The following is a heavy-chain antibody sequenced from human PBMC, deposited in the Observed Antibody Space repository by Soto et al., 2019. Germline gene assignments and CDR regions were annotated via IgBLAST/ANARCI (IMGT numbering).Heavy chain of an antibody. V-gene: IGHV3-48*02. CDR3: ARGIAAAGGRHFDY. CDR1: GFTFSSYS. Sequence: EVQLVESGGGLVQRGGSLRVSCAASGFTFSSYSMNWVRQAPGKGLEWVSYISSSTSTIYYADSVKGRFTISRDNAKNSLYLQMNRLRDEDTAVYYCARGIAAAGGRHFDYWGQGTLVTVSS. J-gene: IGHJ4*02. CDR2: ISSSTSTI. D-gene: IGHD6-13*01.